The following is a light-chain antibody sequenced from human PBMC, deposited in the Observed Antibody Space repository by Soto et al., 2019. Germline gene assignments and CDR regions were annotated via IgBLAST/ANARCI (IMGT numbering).Light chain of an antibody. Sequence: PGERATLSCRASQSVSRNYLAWYQHKPGQAPTLLIYGASRRTPGIPDRFSGRGSGTDFTLTISGLEPVDFAVYYCQQYGDSPRTFGQGTKVEIK. V-gene: IGKV3-20*01. J-gene: IGKJ1*01. CDR1: QSVSRNY. CDR2: GAS. CDR3: QQYGDSPRT.